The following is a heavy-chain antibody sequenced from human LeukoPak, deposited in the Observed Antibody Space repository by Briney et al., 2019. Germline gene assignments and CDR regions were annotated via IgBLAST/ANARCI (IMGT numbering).Heavy chain of an antibody. V-gene: IGHV3-74*01. CDR3: ARVRGGSGRSYAADAFDI. CDR2: IYNDGSST. CDR1: GFTFSQYW. D-gene: IGHD1-26*01. J-gene: IGHJ3*02. Sequence: GGSLRLSCAVSGFTFSQYWMHWVRQAPGKGLVWVSRIYNDGSSTSYADSVKGRFTISRDNAKSTLYLQMNSLRAEDTAVYYCARVRGGSGRSYAADAFDIWGQGTIVTVSS.